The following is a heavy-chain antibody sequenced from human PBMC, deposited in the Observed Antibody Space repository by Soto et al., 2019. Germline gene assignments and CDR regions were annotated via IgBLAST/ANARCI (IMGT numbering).Heavy chain of an antibody. CDR3: ATEYSSGYRPGYYSYYMDV. CDR2: ISAYNGNT. CDR1: GYTFTSYG. D-gene: IGHD5-18*01. Sequence: QVQLVQSGAEVKKPGASVKVSCKDSGYTFTSYGISWVRQAPGQGLEWMGWISAYNGNTNYAQKLQGRVTMTTDTSTSTAYMQLRSLSSDDTAVYYCATEYSSGYRPGYYSYYMDVWGKGTTATVSS. V-gene: IGHV1-18*01. J-gene: IGHJ6*03.